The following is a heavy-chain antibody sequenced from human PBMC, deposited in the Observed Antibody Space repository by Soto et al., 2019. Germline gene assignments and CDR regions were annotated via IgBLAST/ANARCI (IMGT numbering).Heavy chain of an antibody. V-gene: IGHV1-8*01. CDR1: GDTFTSYD. J-gene: IGHJ5*02. D-gene: IGHD3-3*01. Sequence: ASVKVSCKASGDTFTSYDINWVRQATGQGLEWMGWMNPNSGNTGYAQKFQGRVTMTRNTSISTAYMELSSLRSEDTAVYYCARTIFGVVIGEDWFDPWGQGTLVTVSS. CDR2: MNPNSGNT. CDR3: ARTIFGVVIGEDWFDP.